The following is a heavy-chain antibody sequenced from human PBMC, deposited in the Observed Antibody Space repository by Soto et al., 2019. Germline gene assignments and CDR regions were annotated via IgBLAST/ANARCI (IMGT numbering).Heavy chain of an antibody. CDR3: ARVGVPAAHAFDP. D-gene: IGHD2-2*01. CDR2: ISYDGSNK. CDR1: GFTFSSYA. Sequence: PGGSLRLSCAASGFTFSSYAMHWVRQAPGKGLEWVAVISYDGSNKYYADSVEGRFTISRDNSKNTLYLQMNSLRAEDTAVYYCARVGVPAAHAFDPWGQGTLVTVSS. J-gene: IGHJ5*02. V-gene: IGHV3-30-3*01.